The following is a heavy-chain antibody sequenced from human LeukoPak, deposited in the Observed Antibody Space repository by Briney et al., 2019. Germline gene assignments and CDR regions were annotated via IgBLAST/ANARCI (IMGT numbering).Heavy chain of an antibody. D-gene: IGHD1-26*01. V-gene: IGHV3-30*12. Sequence: GRSLRLSCAASGFTFSANGMHWVRQAPGKGLEWVSLISYDGNNVYYTDSVKGRFTISRDDSKNTLYVQMNSLRAEDTALYYCARGGAQGMDVWGQGTTVTVS. CDR1: GFTFSANG. J-gene: IGHJ6*02. CDR3: ARGGAQGMDV. CDR2: ISYDGNNV.